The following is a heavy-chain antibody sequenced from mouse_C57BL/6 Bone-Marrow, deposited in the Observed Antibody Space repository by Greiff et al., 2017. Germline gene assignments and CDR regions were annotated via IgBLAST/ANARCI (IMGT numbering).Heavy chain of an antibody. CDR1: GYTFTSYW. V-gene: IGHV1-72*01. CDR3: ARWETTGYFDV. D-gene: IGHD1-1*01. J-gene: IGHJ1*03. CDR2: IDPNSGGT. Sequence: QVQLQQPGAELVKPGASVKLSCKASGYTFTSYWMHWVKQRPGRGLELIGRIDPNSGGTKYNEKFKSKATLTVDKPSSTAYMQLSSLTSEDSAVYYCARWETTGYFDVWGTGTTVTVSS.